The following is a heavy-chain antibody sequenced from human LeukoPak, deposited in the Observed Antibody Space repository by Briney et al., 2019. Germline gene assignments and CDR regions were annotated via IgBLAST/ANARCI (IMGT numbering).Heavy chain of an antibody. CDR2: INPNSGGT. V-gene: IGHV1-2*02. D-gene: IGHD1-26*01. J-gene: IGHJ4*02. Sequence: ASVKVSCKSSGYIFTDYYIHWLRQAPGQGLEWMGWINPNSGGTNSAQKFQGRVTMTRDTSISTAYMELSRLRSDETAVYYCARHSRQTNNFDYWGQGTLVTVSS. CDR1: GYIFTDYY. CDR3: ARHSRQTNNFDY.